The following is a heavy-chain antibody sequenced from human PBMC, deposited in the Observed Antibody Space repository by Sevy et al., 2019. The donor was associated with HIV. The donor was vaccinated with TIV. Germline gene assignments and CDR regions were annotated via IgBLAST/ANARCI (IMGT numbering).Heavy chain of an antibody. Sequence: GGSLRLSCAASGFTFSSYAMHWVRQAPGKGLEWVAVISYDGSNKYYADSVKGRFTISRDNSKNTLYLQMNSLRAEDTAVYYCVTTNYYYYYMDVWGKRTTVTVSS. CDR2: ISYDGSNK. CDR3: VTTNYYYYYMDV. CDR1: GFTFSSYA. J-gene: IGHJ6*03. V-gene: IGHV3-30-3*01. D-gene: IGHD4-4*01.